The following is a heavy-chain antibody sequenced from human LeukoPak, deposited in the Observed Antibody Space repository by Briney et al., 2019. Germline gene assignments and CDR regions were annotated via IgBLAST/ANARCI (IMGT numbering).Heavy chain of an antibody. D-gene: IGHD6-13*01. CDR2: INPNSGGT. J-gene: IGHJ4*02. CDR3: ARGAFQGSSWFDY. CDR1: GYTFTGYY. V-gene: IGHV1-2*02. Sequence: GASVKVSCKASGYTFTGYYMHWVRQAPGQGLEWMGWINPNSGGTHYAQNFQGRVTMTRDTSISTAYMELSRLRSDDTAVYYCARGAFQGSSWFDYWGQGTLVTVSS.